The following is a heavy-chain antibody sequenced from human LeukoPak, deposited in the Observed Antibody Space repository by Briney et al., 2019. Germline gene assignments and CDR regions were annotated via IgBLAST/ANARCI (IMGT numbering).Heavy chain of an antibody. J-gene: IGHJ4*02. V-gene: IGHV1-2*02. Sequence: GASLRVSSKASGYTFTVYYMHWVRQAPGQGREWMGWINPNSGGTNYAQKFQGRVTMTRDTSISTAYMELSRLRSDDTAVYYCARVGAGYSSGPFDYWGQGTLVTVSS. D-gene: IGHD6-19*01. CDR2: INPNSGGT. CDR1: GYTFTVYY. CDR3: ARVGAGYSSGPFDY.